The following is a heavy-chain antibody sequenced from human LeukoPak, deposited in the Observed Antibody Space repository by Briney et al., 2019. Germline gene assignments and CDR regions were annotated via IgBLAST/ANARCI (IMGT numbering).Heavy chain of an antibody. CDR1: GFTFSSYA. CDR2: ISGSGGST. J-gene: IGHJ5*01. V-gene: IGHV3-23*01. Sequence: QPGGSLRLSCAASGFTFSSYAMSWVRQAPGKGLEWVSAISGSGGSTYYAGSVKGRFTISRDNSKNTLYLQMNSLRAEDTAVYYCAPRPSPIAAAGTRPMTNWFDPWGQGTLVTVSS. CDR3: APRPSPIAAAGTRPMTNWFDP. D-gene: IGHD6-13*01.